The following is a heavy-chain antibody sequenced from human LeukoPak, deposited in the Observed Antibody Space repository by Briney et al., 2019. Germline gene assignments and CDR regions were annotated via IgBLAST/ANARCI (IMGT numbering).Heavy chain of an antibody. Sequence: PGGSLRLSCAASGFTFSSYWMHWVRQAPGKGLVWVSRINSDGSSTSYADSVKGRFTISRDNSKNTLYLQMNSLRADDTAVYYCAKLPLWSHFDYWGQGTLVTVSS. CDR2: INSDGSST. CDR3: AKLPLWSHFDY. J-gene: IGHJ4*02. D-gene: IGHD3-10*01. V-gene: IGHV3-74*01. CDR1: GFTFSSYW.